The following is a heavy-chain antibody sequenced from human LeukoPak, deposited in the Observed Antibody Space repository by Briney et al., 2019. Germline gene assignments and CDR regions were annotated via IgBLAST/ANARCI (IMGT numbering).Heavy chain of an antibody. CDR3: ARSGGTSSPIDY. D-gene: IGHD2-2*01. CDR2: INAGNGNT. V-gene: IGHV1-3*01. Sequence: WINAGNGNTKYSQKFQGRVTITRDTSASTAYMELSSLRSEDTAVYYCARSGGTSSPIDYWGQGTLVTVSS. J-gene: IGHJ4*02.